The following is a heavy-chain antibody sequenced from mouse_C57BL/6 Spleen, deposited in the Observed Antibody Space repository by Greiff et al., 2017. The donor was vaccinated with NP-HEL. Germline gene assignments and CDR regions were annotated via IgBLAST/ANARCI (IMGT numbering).Heavy chain of an antibody. Sequence: VQLQQSGAELVRPGASVKLSCTASGFNIKDDYMHWVKQRPEQGLEWIGWIDPENGDTEYASKFQGKATITADTSSNTAYLQLSSLTSEYTAVYYCTTDYGSSLVAYGGQGTLVTVSA. V-gene: IGHV14-4*01. CDR2: IDPENGDT. CDR3: TTDYGSSLVAY. J-gene: IGHJ3*01. CDR1: GFNIKDDY. D-gene: IGHD1-1*01.